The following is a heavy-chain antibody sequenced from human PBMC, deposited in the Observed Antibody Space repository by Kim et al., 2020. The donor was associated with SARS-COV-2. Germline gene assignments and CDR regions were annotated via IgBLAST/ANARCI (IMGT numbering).Heavy chain of an antibody. CDR2: IYYSGST. CDR3: ASGGVRATFAFDI. D-gene: IGHD1-26*01. V-gene: IGHV4-31*03. CDR1: GGSISSGGYY. Sequence: SETLSLTCTVSGGSISSGGYYWSWIRQHPGKGLEWIGYIYYSGSTYYNPSLKSRVTISVDTSKNQFSLKLSSVTAADTAVYYCASGGVRATFAFDIWGQGTMVTVSS. J-gene: IGHJ3*02.